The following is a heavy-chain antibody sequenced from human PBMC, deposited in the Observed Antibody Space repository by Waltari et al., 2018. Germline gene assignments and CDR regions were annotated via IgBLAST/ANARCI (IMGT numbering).Heavy chain of an antibody. V-gene: IGHV4-38-2*01. CDR2: IYHSGST. CDR1: GYSISSGYY. Sequence: QVQLQESGPGLVKPSETLSLTCAVSGYSISSGYYWGWIRQPPGKGLEWIGSIYHSGSTYNNPSLKSRVTISVDTSKNQFSLKLSSVTAADTAVYYCARLPNYDFWSGYSSGGAFDIWGQGTMVTVSS. D-gene: IGHD3-3*01. J-gene: IGHJ3*02. CDR3: ARLPNYDFWSGYSSGGAFDI.